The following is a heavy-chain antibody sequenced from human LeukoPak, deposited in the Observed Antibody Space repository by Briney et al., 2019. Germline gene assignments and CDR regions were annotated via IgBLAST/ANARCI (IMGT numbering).Heavy chain of an antibody. CDR1: GSTVSSNY. Sequence: PGGSLRLSCAASGSTVSSNYMSWVRQAPGKGLEWVSVIYSGGSTYYADSVKGRFTISRDNSKNTLYLQMNSLRAEDTAVYYCARDRDYYDSSGYYHAPGYWGQGTLVTVSS. V-gene: IGHV3-53*01. D-gene: IGHD3-22*01. CDR2: IYSGGST. CDR3: ARDRDYYDSSGYYHAPGY. J-gene: IGHJ4*02.